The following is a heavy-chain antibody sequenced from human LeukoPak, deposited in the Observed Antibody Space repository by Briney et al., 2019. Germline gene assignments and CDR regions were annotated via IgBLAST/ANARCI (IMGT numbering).Heavy chain of an antibody. Sequence: ASVKVSCKASGYTFTSYGITWVRQAPGQGLEWMGWISAYNAYTYYAQKLQGRVTMTTDTSTSTAYMELRSLRSEDTAVYYCATYSGYERDAFDIWGQGTMVTVSS. CDR2: ISAYNAYT. CDR3: ATYSGYERDAFDI. CDR1: GYTFTSYG. J-gene: IGHJ3*02. D-gene: IGHD5-12*01. V-gene: IGHV1-18*01.